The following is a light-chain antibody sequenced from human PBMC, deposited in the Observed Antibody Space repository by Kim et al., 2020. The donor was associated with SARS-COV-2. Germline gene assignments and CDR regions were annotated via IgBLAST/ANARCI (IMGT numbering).Light chain of an antibody. J-gene: IGKJ4*01. CDR2: KAS. CDR1: QSVNSW. CDR3: QQYNGYSLT. V-gene: IGKV1-5*03. Sequence: DIQMTQSPSTLSASVGDRVTITCRASQSVNSWLAWYQQKPGKAPKLLIYKASSLESGVPSRFSGSGSGTEFTLTISSLQPDDFATYYCQQYNGYSLTFGGGTKVDIK.